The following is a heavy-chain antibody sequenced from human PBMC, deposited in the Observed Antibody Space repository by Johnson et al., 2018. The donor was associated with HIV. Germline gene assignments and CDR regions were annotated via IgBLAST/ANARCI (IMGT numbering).Heavy chain of an antibody. CDR1: RFTFDDYA. D-gene: IGHD3-22*01. Sequence: VQLVESGGVVVQPGGSLRLSCETSRFTFDDYAMHWVRQAPGKGLEWVSLINWDGDSTYYADSVKGRFTISRDNSKNSLYLQMNSLRPEDTAVYYCAKEQSVVVIGIGAFDIWGQGTMVTVSS. V-gene: IGHV3-43D*03. CDR2: INWDGDST. J-gene: IGHJ3*02. CDR3: AKEQSVVVIGIGAFDI.